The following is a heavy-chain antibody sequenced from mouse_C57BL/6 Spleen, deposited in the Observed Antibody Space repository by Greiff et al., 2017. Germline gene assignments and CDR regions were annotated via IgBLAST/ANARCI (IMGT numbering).Heavy chain of an antibody. V-gene: IGHV5-17*01. D-gene: IGHD2-4*01. CDR3: AREDYDDGGYFDV. CDR2: ISSGSSTI. CDR1: GFTFSDYG. J-gene: IGHJ1*03. Sequence: EVKLMESGGGLVKPGGSLKLSCAASGFTFSDYGMHWVRQAPEKGLEWVAYISSGSSTIYYADTVKGRFTISRDNAKNTLFLQMTSLRSEDTALYYCAREDYDDGGYFDVWGTGTTVTVSS.